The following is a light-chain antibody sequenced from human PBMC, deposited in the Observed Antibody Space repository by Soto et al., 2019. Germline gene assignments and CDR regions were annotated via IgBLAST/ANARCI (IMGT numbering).Light chain of an antibody. Sequence: DIQMTQSPSTLSASVGDRVTVTCRASQSINSWLAWYQQKPGKAPKLLIYDASSLQSGVPSRFTGSGFGTEFTLTISSLQPDDFATYYCQQYYRYSRTFGQGTKVDVK. CDR2: DAS. V-gene: IGKV1-5*01. CDR1: QSINSW. J-gene: IGKJ1*01. CDR3: QQYYRYSRT.